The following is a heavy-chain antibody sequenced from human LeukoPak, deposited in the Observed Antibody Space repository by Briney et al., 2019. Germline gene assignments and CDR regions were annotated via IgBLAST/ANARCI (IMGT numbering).Heavy chain of an antibody. CDR2: IIPIFGTA. V-gene: IGHV1-69*05. CDR3: ARGIGGYDSSGYYYARGAFDY. Sequence: SVKVSCKASGGTLSSYAISWVRQAPGQGLEWKGGIIPIFGTANYAQKFQGRVTMTRDMSTSTVYMELSSLRSEDTAVYYCARGIGGYDSSGYYYARGAFDYWGQGTLVTVSS. CDR1: GGTLSSYA. J-gene: IGHJ4*02. D-gene: IGHD3-22*01.